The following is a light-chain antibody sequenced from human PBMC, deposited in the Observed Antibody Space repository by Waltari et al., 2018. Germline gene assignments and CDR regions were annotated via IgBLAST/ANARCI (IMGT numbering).Light chain of an antibody. Sequence: EIVWTQSPATLSLSPGERATLPCRASQNVRRPLAWYQQQFGQTPRLLISDVSTRAPGITARLSGSGSGTDFTLTISSLEPDDFAVYYCQHRSDWPPMYTFGQGNKLEIK. CDR1: QNVRRP. V-gene: IGKV3-11*01. J-gene: IGKJ2*01. CDR2: DVS. CDR3: QHRSDWPPMYT.